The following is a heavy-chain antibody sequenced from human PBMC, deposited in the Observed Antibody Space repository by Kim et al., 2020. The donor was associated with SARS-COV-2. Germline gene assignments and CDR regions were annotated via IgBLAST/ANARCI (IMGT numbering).Heavy chain of an antibody. J-gene: IGHJ1*01. D-gene: IGHD1-26*01. Sequence: YAEAERGPFTTSKDNAKTSLYLQMTSLRAEDTAVYYCARVDGNYLDFQYWGQGTLVTVSS. CDR3: ARVDGNYLDFQY. V-gene: IGHV3-11*06.